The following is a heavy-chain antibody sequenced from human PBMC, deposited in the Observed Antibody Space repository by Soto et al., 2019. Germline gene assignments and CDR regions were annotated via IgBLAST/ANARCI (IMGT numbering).Heavy chain of an antibody. V-gene: IGHV3-33*01. J-gene: IGHJ4*02. CDR1: GFTFSNYG. Sequence: QVQLVESGGGVVQPGRSLRLSCAASGFTFSNYGMHWVRQAPGKGLEWMAVIWHDGSNSYYADSVKGRFTISRDNSKNTLYLQMDSLRVADKAVYYCGGNFDVWGQGTLVTVSS. CDR2: IWHDGSNS. D-gene: IGHD2-15*01. CDR3: GGNFDV.